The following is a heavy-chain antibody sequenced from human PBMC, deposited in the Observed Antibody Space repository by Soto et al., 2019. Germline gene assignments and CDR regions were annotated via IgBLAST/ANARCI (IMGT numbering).Heavy chain of an antibody. CDR3: ARGFFRYFGEVTLPDY. CDR2: INAGNGNT. V-gene: IGHV1-3*01. Sequence: GASVKVSCKASGYTFTSYSTHWVRQAPGQRLEWMGWINAGNGNTKYSQKFQGRVTITRDTSTSTAYMELRSLRSDDTAVYYCARGFFRYFGEVTLPDYRSQGPLDTVSA. CDR1: GYTFTSYS. J-gene: IGHJ4*01. D-gene: IGHD3-3*01.